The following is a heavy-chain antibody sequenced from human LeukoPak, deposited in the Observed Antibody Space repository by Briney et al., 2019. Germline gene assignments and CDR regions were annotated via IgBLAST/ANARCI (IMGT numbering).Heavy chain of an antibody. CDR2: ISGSGGST. D-gene: IGHD6-13*01. J-gene: IGHJ6*02. CDR1: GFTFSSYA. Sequence: GGSLRLSCAASGFTFSSYAMSWVRQAPGKGLEWVSAISGSGGSTYYADSVKGRFTISRDNSKNTLYLQMNSLRAEDTAVYYYAKGGLAAAGSYYYYGMDVWGQGTTVTVSS. CDR3: AKGGLAAAGSYYYYGMDV. V-gene: IGHV3-23*01.